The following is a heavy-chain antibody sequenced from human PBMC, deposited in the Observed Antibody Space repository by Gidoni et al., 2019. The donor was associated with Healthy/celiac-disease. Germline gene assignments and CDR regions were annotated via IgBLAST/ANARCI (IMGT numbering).Heavy chain of an antibody. CDR1: AFTFSRSW. CDR3: AREGWDCSSTSCYTRFDY. J-gene: IGHJ4*02. D-gene: IGHD2-2*02. CDR2: IKQDGSMK. V-gene: IGHV3-7*01. Sequence: EVQLVDSGGGWVQPGGSLRLSCAAAAFTFSRSWMSWVRQAPGTGLDWGTKIKQDGSMKYYVDSVKGGFTITRDNAKNSLYLQMNSLRAEDTAVYYCAREGWDCSSTSCYTRFDYWGQGTLVTVSS.